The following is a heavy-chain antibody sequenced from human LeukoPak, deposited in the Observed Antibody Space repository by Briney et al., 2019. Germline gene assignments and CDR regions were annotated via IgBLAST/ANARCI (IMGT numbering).Heavy chain of an antibody. CDR3: ARDRYPAAREFDY. Sequence: PGRSLRLSCAASGFIFDDHGMHWVRQAPGKGLEWVSGISWSSGIIGYADSVKGRFTISRDNAKNTLYLQMNNLRAEDTAMYYCARDRYPAAREFDYWGQGTLVTVSS. CDR1: GFIFDDHG. D-gene: IGHD2-2*01. J-gene: IGHJ4*02. V-gene: IGHV3-9*01. CDR2: ISWSSGII.